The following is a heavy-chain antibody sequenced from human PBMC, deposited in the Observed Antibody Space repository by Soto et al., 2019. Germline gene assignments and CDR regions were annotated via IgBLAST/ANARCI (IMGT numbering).Heavy chain of an antibody. V-gene: IGHV3-53*01. D-gene: IGHD3-9*01. CDR1: GFTVSSNY. Sequence: EVQLVESGGGLIQPGGSLRLSCAASGFTVSSNYMSWVRQAPGKGLEWVSVIYSGGSTYYADSVKGRFTISRDNSKNTLYLQMNRLRAEDTAVYYCAGGLRYFDWLAPHYGMDVWGQGTTVTVSS. CDR2: IYSGGST. CDR3: AGGLRYFDWLAPHYGMDV. J-gene: IGHJ6*02.